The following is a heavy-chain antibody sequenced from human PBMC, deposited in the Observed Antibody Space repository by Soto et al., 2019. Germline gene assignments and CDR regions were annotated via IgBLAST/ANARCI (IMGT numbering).Heavy chain of an antibody. CDR3: ARDPQLERLNRFDP. Sequence: GGSLRLSCAASGFTFSSYSMNWVRQAPGKGLEWVSSISSSSSYIYYADSVKGRFTISRDNAKNSLYLQMNSLRAEDTAVYYCARDPQLERLNRFDPWGQGTLVTVSS. J-gene: IGHJ5*02. D-gene: IGHD1-1*01. CDR2: ISSSSSYI. V-gene: IGHV3-21*01. CDR1: GFTFSSYS.